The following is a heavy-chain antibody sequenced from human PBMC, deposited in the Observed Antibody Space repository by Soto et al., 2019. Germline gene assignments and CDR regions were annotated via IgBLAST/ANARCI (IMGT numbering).Heavy chain of an antibody. CDR1: GFTFDDYA. D-gene: IGHD4-4*01. J-gene: IGHJ6*03. V-gene: IGHV3-9*01. Sequence: GGSLRLSCAASGFTFDDYAMHWVRQAPGKGLEWVSGISWNSGSIGYADSVKGRFTISRDNAKNSQYLQMNRLRAEDTALYYCAKTGGDYSNYGYYYYYYMDVWGKGTTVTVSS. CDR2: ISWNSGSI. CDR3: AKTGGDYSNYGYYYYYYMDV.